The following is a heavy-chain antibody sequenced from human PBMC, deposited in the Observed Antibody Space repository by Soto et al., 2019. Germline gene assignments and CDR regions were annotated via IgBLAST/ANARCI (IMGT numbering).Heavy chain of an antibody. D-gene: IGHD3-22*01. J-gene: IGHJ4*02. CDR1: GFTFSSYA. CDR2: ISGSGGST. CDR3: AKGRAHYYDSSGYTPFDY. Sequence: GGSLRLSCAASGFTFSSYAMSWVRQAPGKGLEWVSAISGSGGSTYYADSVKGRFTISGDNSKNTLYLQMNSLRAEDTAVYYCAKGRAHYYDSSGYTPFDYWGQGTLVTVSS. V-gene: IGHV3-23*01.